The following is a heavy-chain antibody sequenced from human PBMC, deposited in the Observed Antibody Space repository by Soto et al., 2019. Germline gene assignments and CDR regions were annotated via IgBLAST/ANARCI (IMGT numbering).Heavy chain of an antibody. Sequence: EVQLLESGGGLVQPGGSLRLSCAVSGFTFSSYAMSWVRQAPGKGLEWVSSISAGGGSTYYADSVKGRFTISRDNSKNTLYLQMNSLRAEDTAIYYCAKDGRSKTPGYWGQGILVTVSS. V-gene: IGHV3-23*01. CDR3: AKDGRSKTPGY. CDR2: ISAGGGST. J-gene: IGHJ4*02. CDR1: GFTFSSYA.